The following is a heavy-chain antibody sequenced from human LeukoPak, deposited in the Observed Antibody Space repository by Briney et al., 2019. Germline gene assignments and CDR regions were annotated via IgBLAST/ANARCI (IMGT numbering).Heavy chain of an antibody. CDR1: GFTFSDYY. CDR3: ARGGSDTAMVFCY. D-gene: IGHD5-18*01. Sequence: GGSLRLSCAASGFTFSDYYMSWIRQAPGKGLEWVSYISSSGSTIYYADSVKGRFTISRDNAKNSLYLQLNSLRAEGTAVYYCARGGSDTAMVFCYWGQGTLVTVSS. J-gene: IGHJ4*02. CDR2: ISSSGSTI. V-gene: IGHV3-11*04.